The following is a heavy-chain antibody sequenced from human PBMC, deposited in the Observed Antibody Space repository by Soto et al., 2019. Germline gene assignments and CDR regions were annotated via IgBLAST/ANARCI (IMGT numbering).Heavy chain of an antibody. CDR1: GGPISSGDYY. D-gene: IGHD3-9*01. CDR3: ARGADILTGYYGLDY. V-gene: IGHV4-30-4*01. CDR2: IYYSGST. Sequence: SETLSLTCTVSGGPISSGDYYWSWIRQPPGKGLEWIGYIYYSGSTYYNPSLKSRVTISVDTSKNQFSLKLSSVTAADTAVYYCARGADILTGYYGLDYWGQGTLVTVSS. J-gene: IGHJ4*02.